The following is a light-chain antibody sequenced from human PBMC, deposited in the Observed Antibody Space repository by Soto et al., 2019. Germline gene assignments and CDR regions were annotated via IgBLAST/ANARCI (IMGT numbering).Light chain of an antibody. CDR3: LHYHSYPRT. J-gene: IGKJ1*01. V-gene: IGKV1-17*03. Sequence: DIQMTQFPSPMAASVGARLTITCRASQDIRDYLAWFQHKPGKVPXXLIYASTLQSGVPSRFSGSGSGTEFTLTITGLQTEDFATYDCLHYHSYPRTFGRGTKVDIK. CDR2: AS. CDR1: QDIRDY.